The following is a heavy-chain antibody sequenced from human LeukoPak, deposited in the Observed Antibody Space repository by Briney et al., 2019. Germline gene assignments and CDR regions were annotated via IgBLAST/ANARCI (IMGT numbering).Heavy chain of an antibody. J-gene: IGHJ4*02. Sequence: PGGSLRLSCAASGFTVSGNYMSWVRQAPGKGPEWVSVIYSGGSTYYADSVKGRFTTSRDNSKNTLYLQMNSLRAEDTAVYYCAREFPEYSSSWYGYFDYWGQGTLVTVSS. V-gene: IGHV3-53*01. CDR1: GFTVSGNY. D-gene: IGHD6-13*01. CDR2: IYSGGST. CDR3: AREFPEYSSSWYGYFDY.